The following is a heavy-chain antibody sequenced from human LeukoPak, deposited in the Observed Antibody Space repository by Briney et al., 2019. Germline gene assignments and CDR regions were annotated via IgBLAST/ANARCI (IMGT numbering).Heavy chain of an antibody. CDR3: ARGETYYYGSGSYLD. CDR1: GGSFSGYY. D-gene: IGHD3-10*01. V-gene: IGHV4-34*01. CDR2: INHSGST. Sequence: SETLSLTCAVYGGSFSGYYWSWIRQPPGKGLEWLGEINHSGSTNYDPSLKSRVTISVDTSKNQFSLKLRSVTAADTAVYYGARGETYYYGSGSYLDWGQGTLVTVSS. J-gene: IGHJ4*02.